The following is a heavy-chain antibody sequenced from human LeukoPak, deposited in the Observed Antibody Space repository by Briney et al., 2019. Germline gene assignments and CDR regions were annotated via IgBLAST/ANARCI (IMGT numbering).Heavy chain of an antibody. D-gene: IGHD2-2*02. CDR2: ISAYNGNT. Sequence: ASVKVSCKASGYTFTSYGISWVRQAPGQGLEWMGWISAYNGNTNYAQKLQGRVTMTTDTSTSTAYMELRSLRSDDTAVYYCARIKDQLLYGDFDYWGQGTLVTVSS. V-gene: IGHV1-18*01. J-gene: IGHJ4*02. CDR1: GYTFTSYG. CDR3: ARIKDQLLYGDFDY.